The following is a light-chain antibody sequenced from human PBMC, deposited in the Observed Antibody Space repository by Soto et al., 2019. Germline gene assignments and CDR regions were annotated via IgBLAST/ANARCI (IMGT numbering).Light chain of an antibody. J-gene: IGKJ4*01. CDR2: DAS. CDR1: QSVGRNY. CDR3: QQYASSPLT. V-gene: IGKV3-20*01. Sequence: EIVLTHSPGTLSVSPGERATLSCRASQSVGRNYLAWYQQKPGQAPRLLIYDASSRATGIPDRFSGSGSGTDFTLTISRLEPVDFAVYYCQQYASSPLTFGGGTKVETK.